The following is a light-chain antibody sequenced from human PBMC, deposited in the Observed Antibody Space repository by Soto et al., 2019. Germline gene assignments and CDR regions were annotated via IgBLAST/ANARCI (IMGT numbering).Light chain of an antibody. J-gene: IGKJ1*01. V-gene: IGKV1-5*03. CDR2: KAS. CDR3: QQYQSYSH. CDR1: QSMSSW. Sequence: DIQMTQSPSTLSASVGDKVTITCRASQSMSSWLAWYQQKPGKAPKLLIYKASILESGVPSRFSGSGSGTEFTLTISSLQPDDFATYHCQQYQSYSHFGQGTKVEIK.